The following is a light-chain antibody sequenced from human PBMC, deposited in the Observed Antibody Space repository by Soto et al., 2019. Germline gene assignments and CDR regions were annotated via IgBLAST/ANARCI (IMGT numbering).Light chain of an antibody. CDR2: SNN. Sequence: QSALTQPPSASGTPGQRVTISCSGSSSNIGSNYVYWYQQLPGTAPKLLIYSNNQRPSGVPDRFSGSKSGTSASLAISGLRSEDEADYYCAAWDDSLSALFGGGTKVTVL. V-gene: IGLV1-47*02. CDR1: SSNIGSNY. CDR3: AAWDDSLSAL. J-gene: IGLJ2*01.